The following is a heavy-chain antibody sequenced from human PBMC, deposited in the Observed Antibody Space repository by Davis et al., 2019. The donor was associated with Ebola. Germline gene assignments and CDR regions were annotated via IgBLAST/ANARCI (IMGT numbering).Heavy chain of an antibody. Sequence: ASVKVSCKASGYAFTGYLMHWMRQAPGQGLEWMGWINPNSGGTKFAEKFQGRVIMARDTSINTAYMDLRRLRSDDTALYFCAVGSRFYLFDHWGQGTLVTVSS. CDR2: INPNSGGT. J-gene: IGHJ4*02. D-gene: IGHD2/OR15-2a*01. V-gene: IGHV1-2*02. CDR1: GYAFTGYL. CDR3: AVGSRFYLFDH.